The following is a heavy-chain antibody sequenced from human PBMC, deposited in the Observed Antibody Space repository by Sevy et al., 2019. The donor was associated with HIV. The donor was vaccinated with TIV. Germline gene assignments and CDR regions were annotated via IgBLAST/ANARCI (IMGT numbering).Heavy chain of an antibody. D-gene: IGHD2-8*01. J-gene: IGHJ6*02. CDR3: STDPIIVLLVTDGMDV. V-gene: IGHV3-15*01. CDR1: GFTFSYAW. Sequence: GGSLRLSCAASGFTFSYAWMSWVRQAPGKGLEWVGRIKARPDGGTTDYAAPVKGRLIISRDDSKNTLYLQMNSLKTEDTAVYYCSTDPIIVLLVTDGMDVWGQGTTVTVSS. CDR2: IKARPDGGTT.